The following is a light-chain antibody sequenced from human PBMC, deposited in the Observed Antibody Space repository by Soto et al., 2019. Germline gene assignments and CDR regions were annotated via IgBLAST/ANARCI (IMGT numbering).Light chain of an antibody. Sequence: EIVMTQSPATLSVSPGERATLSCRASQSVSSSLAWYQQKPGQAPRLLIYGASTRATGIPARFSGSGSGTEFTLTISSLQSKDFAVYYCQQYNNWPPDMYTFGQGTKLEIK. CDR2: GAS. CDR1: QSVSSS. CDR3: QQYNNWPPDMYT. J-gene: IGKJ2*01. V-gene: IGKV3-15*01.